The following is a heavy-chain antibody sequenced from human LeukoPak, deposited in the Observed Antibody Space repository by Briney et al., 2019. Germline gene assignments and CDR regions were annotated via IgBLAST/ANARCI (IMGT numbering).Heavy chain of an antibody. V-gene: IGHV3-30-3*01. CDR3: ARVLNYYDSSGYYFSY. Sequence: PGRSLRLSCAASGFTFSYYTMRWVRQAPGKGLEWVAVISYDGSNKYYADSVKGRFTISRDNSKNTLYLQMNSLRAEDTAVYYCARVLNYYDSSGYYFSYWGQGTLVTVSS. CDR1: GFTFSYYT. CDR2: ISYDGSNK. J-gene: IGHJ4*02. D-gene: IGHD3-22*01.